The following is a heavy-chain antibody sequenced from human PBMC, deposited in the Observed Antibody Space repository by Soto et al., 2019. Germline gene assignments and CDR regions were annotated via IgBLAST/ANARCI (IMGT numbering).Heavy chain of an antibody. CDR3: AKEIGGY. CDR2: ISGSGDNT. Sequence: SGLTFSSYAMSWVRQAPGKGLEWVSSISGSGDNTYYADSVKGRFTISRDNSKNTLYLQMNSLRAEDTAVYYCAKEIGGYWGQGTLVTVSS. CDR1: GLTFSSYA. D-gene: IGHD2-15*01. V-gene: IGHV3-23*01. J-gene: IGHJ4*02.